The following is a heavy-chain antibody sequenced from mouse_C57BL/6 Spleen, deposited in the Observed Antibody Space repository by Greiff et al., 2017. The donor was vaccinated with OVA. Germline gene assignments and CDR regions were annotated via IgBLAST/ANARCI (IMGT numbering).Heavy chain of an antibody. CDR3: TRGETVVADFDY. CDR2: IDPETGGT. J-gene: IGHJ2*01. V-gene: IGHV1-15*01. CDR1: GYTFTDYE. D-gene: IGHD1-1*01. Sequence: QVQLKQSGAELVRPGASVTLSCKASGYTFTDYEMHWVKQTPVHGLEWIGAIDPETGGTAYNQKFKGKAILTADKSSSTAYMELRSLTSEDSAVYYCTRGETVVADFDYWGQGTTLTVSS.